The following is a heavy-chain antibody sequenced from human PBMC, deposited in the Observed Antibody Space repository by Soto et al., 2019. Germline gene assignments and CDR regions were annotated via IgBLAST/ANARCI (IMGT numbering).Heavy chain of an antibody. CDR1: GYTFTSYY. CDR2: INPSGGST. J-gene: IGHJ4*02. CDR3: ARDREMQREFDY. Sequence: GASVKVSCKASGYTFTSYYMHWVRQAPGQGLEWMGIINPSGGSTSYAQKFQGRVTMTRDTSTSTVYMEMSSLRSEDTAVYYCARDREMQREFDYWGQGTLVTVSS. D-gene: IGHD1-1*01. V-gene: IGHV1-46*01.